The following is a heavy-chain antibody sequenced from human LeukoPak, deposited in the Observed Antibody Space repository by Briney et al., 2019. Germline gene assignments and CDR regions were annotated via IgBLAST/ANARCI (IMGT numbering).Heavy chain of an antibody. CDR2: IYYIGSA. CDR1: GGSSSSYY. J-gene: IGHJ5*02. D-gene: IGHD2-2*01. Sequence: SETLSLTCTVSGGSSSSYYWSCVRQPPGRGLGWVGYIYYIGSANYNPSPKSRVTTSVDKSTNQFSLKLISLTAADTAVYYSACIPRRYCSSTSCYWFDRWGQGTLVTVSS. CDR3: ACIPRRYCSSTSCYWFDR. V-gene: IGHV4-59*12.